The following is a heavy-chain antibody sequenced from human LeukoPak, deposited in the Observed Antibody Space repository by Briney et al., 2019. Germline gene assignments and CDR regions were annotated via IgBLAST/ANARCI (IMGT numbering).Heavy chain of an antibody. V-gene: IGHV3-33*01. D-gene: IGHD3-22*01. J-gene: IGHJ4*02. CDR1: GFTFGSYG. Sequence: GGSLRLSCAASGFTFGSYGMHWVRQAPGKGLEWVAVIWYDGSNKYYADSVKGRFTISRDNSKNTLYLQMNSLRAEDTAVYYCARAPASYYYDSSGYYYFDYWGQGTLVTVSS. CDR2: IWYDGSNK. CDR3: ARAPASYYYDSSGYYYFDY.